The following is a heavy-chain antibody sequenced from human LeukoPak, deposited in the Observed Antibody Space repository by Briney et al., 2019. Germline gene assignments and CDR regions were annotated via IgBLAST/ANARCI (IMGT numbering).Heavy chain of an antibody. CDR3: AKYVIQQLRSSGYDYFDY. Sequence: GGSLRLSCAASGFTFNTYGMSWVRQAPGKGLGWVSGISASGGSTYYADSVKDRFTISRDNYKNTLYLQLNSLRAEDTAVYYCAKYVIQQLRSSGYDYFDYWGQGTLVTVSS. CDR2: ISASGGST. V-gene: IGHV3-23*01. CDR1: GFTFNTYG. D-gene: IGHD5-12*01. J-gene: IGHJ4*02.